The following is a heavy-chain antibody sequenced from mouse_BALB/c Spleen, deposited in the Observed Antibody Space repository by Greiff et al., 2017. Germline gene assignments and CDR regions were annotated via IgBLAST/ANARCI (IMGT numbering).Heavy chain of an antibody. CDR1: GYTFTSYV. V-gene: IGHV1-14*01. CDR2: INPYNDGT. D-gene: IGHD1-1*01. Sequence: EVQLVESGPELVKPGASVKMSCKASGYTFTSYVMHWVKQKPGQGLEWIGYINPYNDGTKYNEKFKGKATLTSDKSSSTAYMELSSLTSEDSAVYYCARWGYGSRRGWYFDVWGAGTTVTVSS. J-gene: IGHJ1*01. CDR3: ARWGYGSRRGWYFDV.